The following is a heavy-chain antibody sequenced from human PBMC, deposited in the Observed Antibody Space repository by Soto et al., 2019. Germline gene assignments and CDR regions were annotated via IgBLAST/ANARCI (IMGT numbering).Heavy chain of an antibody. CDR1: GFTFGDHA. Sequence: GGSLRLSCTASGFTFGDHAMSWFRQAPGKGLEWVGFIRSKAYGGTTEYTASVKGRFTISRDDSKSIAYLQMNSLKTEDTAVYYCTRLNYARYYYYYGMDVWGQGTTVTVSS. CDR2: IRSKAYGGTT. D-gene: IGHD1-7*01. CDR3: TRLNYARYYYYYGMDV. J-gene: IGHJ6*02. V-gene: IGHV3-49*01.